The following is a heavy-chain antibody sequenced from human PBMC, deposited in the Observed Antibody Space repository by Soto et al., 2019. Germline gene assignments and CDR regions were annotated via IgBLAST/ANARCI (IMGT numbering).Heavy chain of an antibody. CDR3: AKRGRQWLVTSDFNY. CDR1: GFTFSDYA. CDR2: VSHDGRNT. V-gene: IGHV3-30*18. D-gene: IGHD6-19*01. Sequence: VQLVESGGGVVQPGRSLRLSCAASGFTFSDYAMHWFRQAQGKGLEWVAVVSHDGRNTHYADSVKGRFTISRDSSKNTVSLEMTSLRADDTAVYYCAKRGRQWLVTSDFNYWGQGALVTVSS. J-gene: IGHJ4*02.